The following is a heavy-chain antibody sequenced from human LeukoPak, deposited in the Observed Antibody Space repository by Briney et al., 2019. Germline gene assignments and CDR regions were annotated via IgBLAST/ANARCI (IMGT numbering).Heavy chain of an antibody. D-gene: IGHD3-3*01. J-gene: IGHJ6*03. CDR1: GFTFSDYA. V-gene: IGHV3-23*01. CDR3: AKDGGGTIFGMVIILHYMDV. CDR2: ISGSGGST. Sequence: GGSLRLSCAASGFTFSDYAMNWVRQAPGKGLEWVSTISGSGGSTYYADSVRGRFTISRDNSKNTLYLQMNSLRAEDTAVYSCAKDGGGTIFGMVIILHYMDVWGKGTTVTVSS.